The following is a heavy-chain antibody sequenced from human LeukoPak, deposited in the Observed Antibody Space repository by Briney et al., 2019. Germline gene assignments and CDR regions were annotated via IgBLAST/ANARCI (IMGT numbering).Heavy chain of an antibody. CDR2: IYYRGIT. D-gene: IGHD3-9*01. CDR3: AREGVLRYLGGAFDI. Sequence: SETLCLTCTVSGGSISSSSYYWGWIRQPPGKGLEWIGNIYYRGITYYNPSLKSRVTISVDTSKNQFSLKLSSVTAADTAVYYCAREGVLRYLGGAFDIWGQGTMVTVSS. J-gene: IGHJ3*02. V-gene: IGHV4-39*07. CDR1: GGSISSSSYY.